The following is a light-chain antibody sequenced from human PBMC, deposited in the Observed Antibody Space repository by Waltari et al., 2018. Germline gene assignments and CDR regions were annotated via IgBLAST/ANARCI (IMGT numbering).Light chain of an antibody. CDR1: QSVTGY. CDR3: QQSDTNPIA. Sequence: DIQMTQSPSSLSASVGDRVTIPSRASQSVTGYLNWYQQKPGTAPKLLIYEASRLHSGVPSRFSGSQAGTDFTLTIIFLQPEDFATFYCQQSDTNPIAFGQGTRLEIK. CDR2: EAS. V-gene: IGKV1-39*01. J-gene: IGKJ5*01.